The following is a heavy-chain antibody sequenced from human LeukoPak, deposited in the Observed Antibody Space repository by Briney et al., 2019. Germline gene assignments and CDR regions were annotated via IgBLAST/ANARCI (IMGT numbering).Heavy chain of an antibody. D-gene: IGHD3-3*01. CDR2: IIPIFGTA. V-gene: IGHV1-69*05. CDR3: ARASDKYDHYFDY. J-gene: IGHJ4*02. Sequence: ASVKVSCKASGGTFSSYAISWVRHAPGQGLEWMGRIIPIFGTANYAQKFQGRVTITTDESTSTAYMELSSLRSEDTAVYYFARASDKYDHYFDYWGQGTLVTVSS. CDR1: GGTFSSYA.